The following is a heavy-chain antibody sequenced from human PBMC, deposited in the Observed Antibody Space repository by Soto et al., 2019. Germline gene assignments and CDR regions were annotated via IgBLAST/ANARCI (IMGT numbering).Heavy chain of an antibody. CDR3: ARAFDILTGSPFYFDY. J-gene: IGHJ4*02. Sequence: GSVKVSFKASGYPFTSYGISLVRQAPGQGLEWMGWISAYNGNTNYAQKLQGRVTMTTDTSTSTAYMELRSLRSDDTAVYYCARAFDILTGSPFYFDYWGQGTMVTVSS. V-gene: IGHV1-18*01. CDR2: ISAYNGNT. CDR1: GYPFTSYG. D-gene: IGHD3-9*01.